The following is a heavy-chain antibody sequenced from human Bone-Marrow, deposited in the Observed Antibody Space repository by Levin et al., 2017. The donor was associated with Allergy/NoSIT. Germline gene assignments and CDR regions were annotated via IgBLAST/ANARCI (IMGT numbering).Heavy chain of an antibody. J-gene: IGHJ4*02. V-gene: IGHV3-23*01. D-gene: IGHD3-9*01. CDR2: ISGSGGST. Sequence: GESLKISCAASGFTFSSYAMSWVRQAPGKGLEWVSAISGSGGSTYYADSVKGRFTISRDNSKNTLYLQMNSLRAEDTAVYYCAKVGRIDYDILTGYYIAPGLDYWGQGTLVTVSS. CDR1: GFTFSSYA. CDR3: AKVGRIDYDILTGYYIAPGLDY.